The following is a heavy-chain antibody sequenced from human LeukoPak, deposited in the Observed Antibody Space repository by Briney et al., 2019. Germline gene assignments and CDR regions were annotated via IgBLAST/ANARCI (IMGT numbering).Heavy chain of an antibody. V-gene: IGHV3-74*01. J-gene: IGHJ4*02. D-gene: IGHD3-10*01. Sequence: GGSLRLSCAASGFTFSNYWMYWVRQAPGKGLVWVSRINTAGSSTDYADSVKGRFTISRDNARNTLYLQMNSLRAEDTAVYYCARDITLVREGRSDYWGQGTLVTVSS. CDR2: INTAGSST. CDR1: GFTFSNYW. CDR3: ARDITLVREGRSDY.